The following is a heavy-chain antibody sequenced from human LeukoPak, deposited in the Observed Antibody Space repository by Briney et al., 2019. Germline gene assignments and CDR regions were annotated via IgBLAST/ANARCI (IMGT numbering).Heavy chain of an antibody. V-gene: IGHV3-30*03. J-gene: IGHJ3*02. Sequence: GRSLRLSCAASGFTFSYYGMHWVRQAPGKGLEWVAVTSYDGSNKYYADSVKGRFTISRDNAKNSLYLQMNSLRAEDTAVYYCARGLNRISGAFDIWGQGTMATVSS. D-gene: IGHD1-14*01. CDR2: TSYDGSNK. CDR1: GFTFSYYG. CDR3: ARGLNRISGAFDI.